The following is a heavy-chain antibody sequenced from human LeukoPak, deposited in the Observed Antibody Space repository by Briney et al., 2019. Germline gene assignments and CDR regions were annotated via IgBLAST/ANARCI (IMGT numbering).Heavy chain of an antibody. V-gene: IGHV3-64*01. D-gene: IGHD4-23*01. J-gene: IGHJ5*02. CDR1: GFTFSSYA. CDR2: ISSNGGST. CDR3: ALGGSVVTPNNWFDP. Sequence: GGSLRLSCAASGFTFSSYAMSWVRQAPGKGLEYVSTISSNGGSTYYANSVKGRFTISRDNSKNTLYLQMGSLRAEDMAVYYCALGGSVVTPNNWFDPWGQGTLVIVSS.